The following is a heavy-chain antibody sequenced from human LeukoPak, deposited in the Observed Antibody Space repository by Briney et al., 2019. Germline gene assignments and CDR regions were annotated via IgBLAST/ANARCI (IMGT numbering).Heavy chain of an antibody. CDR2: IYYSGST. V-gene: IGHV4-39*01. D-gene: IGHD3-10*01. Sequence: SETLSLTCTVSGGSISSSSYYWGWIRQPPGKGLEWIGSIYYSGSTYYNPSLKSRVTISVDTSKNQFSLKLSSVTAADTAVYYCGRYFYGSGSYYNHWGQGTLVTVSS. CDR1: GGSISSSSYY. CDR3: GRYFYGSGSYYNH. J-gene: IGHJ4*02.